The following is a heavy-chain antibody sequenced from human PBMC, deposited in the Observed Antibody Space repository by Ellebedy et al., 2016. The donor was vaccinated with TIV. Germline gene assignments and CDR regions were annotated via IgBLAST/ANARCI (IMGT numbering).Heavy chain of an antibody. D-gene: IGHD4-23*01. CDR3: ARINGGNSLPDY. Sequence: SGPTLVKPTETLTLTCTVSGFSLSNARMGVSWIRQPPGKALAWLARIDWDDDKYYSTSLKTRLTISKDTSKTQVVLTMTNMDPVDTATYYCARINGGNSLPDYWGQGTLVTVSS. V-gene: IGHV2-70*11. J-gene: IGHJ4*02. CDR2: IDWDDDK. CDR1: GFSLSNARMG.